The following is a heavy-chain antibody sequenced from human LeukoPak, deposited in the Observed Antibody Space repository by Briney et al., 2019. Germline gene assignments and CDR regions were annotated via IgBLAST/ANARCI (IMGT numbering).Heavy chain of an antibody. CDR2: ISYDGSNK. Sequence: GGSLRLSCAASGFTFSSYGMHWVRQAPGKGLEWVAVISYDGSNKYYADSVKGRFTISRDNSKNTLYLQMNSLRAEDTAVYYCAKDSSSWYNRFDPWGQGTLVTVSS. CDR3: AKDSSSWYNRFDP. V-gene: IGHV3-30*18. CDR1: GFTFSSYG. D-gene: IGHD6-13*01. J-gene: IGHJ5*02.